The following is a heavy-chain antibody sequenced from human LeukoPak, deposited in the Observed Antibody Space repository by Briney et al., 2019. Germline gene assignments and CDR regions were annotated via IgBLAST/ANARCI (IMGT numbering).Heavy chain of an antibody. CDR2: IYYSGST. CDR1: GGSISSSSYY. V-gene: IGHV4-39*01. CDR3: ARLPYDFWSGYYRPLDY. J-gene: IGHJ4*02. D-gene: IGHD3-3*01. Sequence: PSETLSLTCTVPGGSISSSSYYWGWIRQPPGKGLEWIGSIYYSGSTYYNPSLKSRVTISVDTSKNQFSLKLSSVTAADTAVYYCARLPYDFWSGYYRPLDYWGQGTLVTVSS.